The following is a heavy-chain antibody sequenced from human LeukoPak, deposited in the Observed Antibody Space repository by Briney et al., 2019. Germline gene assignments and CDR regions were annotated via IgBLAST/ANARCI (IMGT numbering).Heavy chain of an antibody. D-gene: IGHD6-6*01. J-gene: IGHJ6*03. CDR1: GFTFSSYA. CDR3: ARDPSIRAYYYYYMDV. V-gene: IGHV3-30-3*01. CDR2: ISYDGSNK. Sequence: GGSLRLSCAASGFTFSSYAMHWVRQAPGKGLEWVAVISYDGSNKYYADSVKGRFTISRDNSKNTLYLQMNSLRAEDTAVYYCARDPSIRAYYYYYMDVWGKGTTVTVSS.